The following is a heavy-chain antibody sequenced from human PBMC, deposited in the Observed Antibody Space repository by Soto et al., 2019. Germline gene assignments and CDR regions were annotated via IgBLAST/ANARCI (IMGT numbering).Heavy chain of an antibody. CDR2: IIPIFGTA. CDR1: GGTFSSYA. CDR3: ACHYDTSVYCYCGLDY. Sequence: SVKVSCKASGGTFSSYAISWVRQAPGQGLEWMGGIIPIFGTADYAQKFQGRVTITADESTSTGNMELSSLRSEDTAVYYCACHYDTSVYCYCGLDYWGQGTLVTVSS. J-gene: IGHJ4*02. V-gene: IGHV1-69*13. D-gene: IGHD3-22*01.